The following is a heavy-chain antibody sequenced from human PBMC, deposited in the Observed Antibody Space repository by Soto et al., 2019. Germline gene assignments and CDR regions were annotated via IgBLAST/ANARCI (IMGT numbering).Heavy chain of an antibody. CDR3: ARSVVVVAATFGMDV. CDR1: GGTFSSYA. D-gene: IGHD2-15*01. J-gene: IGHJ6*02. CDR2: ISAYNGNT. V-gene: IGHV1-18*01. Sequence: GASVKVSSKASGGTFSSYAISWVRQAPGQGLEWMGWISAYNGNTNYAQKLQGRVTMTTDTSTSTAYMELRSLRSDDTAVYYCARSVVVVAATFGMDVWGQGTTVTVSS.